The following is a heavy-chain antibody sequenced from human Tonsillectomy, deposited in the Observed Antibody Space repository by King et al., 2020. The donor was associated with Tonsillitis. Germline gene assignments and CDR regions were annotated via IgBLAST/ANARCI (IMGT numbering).Heavy chain of an antibody. J-gene: IGHJ5*02. CDR2: INPSGGIT. CDR1: GHTFNTYY. D-gene: IGHD3-16*01. Sequence: LQLVQSGAEVKRPGASVNVSCKASGHTFNTYYVNWVRQAPGQGLEWMGIINPSGGITTYAQKFQHRVILTRDTSTSTVYMELRSLRSSDTAVYYCATVPGYYDNVGLSVDPWGQGTLVTVS. V-gene: IGHV1-46*02. CDR3: ATVPGYYDNVGLSVDP.